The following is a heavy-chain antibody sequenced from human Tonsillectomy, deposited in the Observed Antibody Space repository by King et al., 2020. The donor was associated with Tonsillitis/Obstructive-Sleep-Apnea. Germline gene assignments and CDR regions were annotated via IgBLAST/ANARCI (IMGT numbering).Heavy chain of an antibody. D-gene: IGHD1-26*01. CDR1: GFTFSSYG. V-gene: IGHV3-33*01. CDR3: ARVFGVGADPWFDP. CDR2: IWYDGSNK. Sequence: VQLVESGGGVVQPGRSLRLSCAASGFTFSSYGMHWVRQAPGKGLEWVAVIWYDGSNKYYADSVKGRFTISRDNSKNTLYLQMNSLRAEDTGVYYCARVFGVGADPWFDPWGQGTLVTVSS. J-gene: IGHJ5*02.